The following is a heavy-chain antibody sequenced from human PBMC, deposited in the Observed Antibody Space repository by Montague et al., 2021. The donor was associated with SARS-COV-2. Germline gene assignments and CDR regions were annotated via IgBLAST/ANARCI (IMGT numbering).Heavy chain of an antibody. CDR1: GGSISSYY. V-gene: IGHV4-4*07. CDR3: AREAWFGDKTSASEYYGMDV. D-gene: IGHD3-10*01. Sequence: SETLSLTCTVSGGSISSYYWSWIRQPAGKGLEWIGRIYTSGSTNXXPSLKSRVTMSVGTSKNQFSLKLSSVTAADAAVYYCAREAWFGDKTSASEYYGMDVWGQGTTVTVSS. J-gene: IGHJ6*02. CDR2: IYTSGST.